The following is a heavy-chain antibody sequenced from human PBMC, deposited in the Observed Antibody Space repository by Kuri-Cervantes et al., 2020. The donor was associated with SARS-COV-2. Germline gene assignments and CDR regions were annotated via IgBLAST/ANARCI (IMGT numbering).Heavy chain of an antibody. CDR1: GGTFSSYA. CDR2: IIPIFGTA. Sequence: SVKVSCKASGGTFSSYAISWVRQAPGQGLEWMGRIIPIFGTANYAQKFQGRVTMTEDTSTDTAYMELSSLRSEDTAVYYCATIAAAGTHPARDNPSYYFDYWGQGTLVTVSS. CDR3: ATIAAAGTHPARDNPSYYFDY. V-gene: IGHV1-69*06. D-gene: IGHD6-13*01. J-gene: IGHJ4*02.